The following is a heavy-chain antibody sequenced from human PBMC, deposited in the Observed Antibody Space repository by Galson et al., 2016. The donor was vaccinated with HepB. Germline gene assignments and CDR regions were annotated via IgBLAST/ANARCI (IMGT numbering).Heavy chain of an antibody. CDR2: INPGGST. D-gene: IGHD3-9*01. J-gene: IGHJ4*02. V-gene: IGHV4-34*01. CDR3: ARVPKILAGYFTLGPKYYFDY. CDR1: GGSFSGYY. Sequence: SETLSLTCDVYGGSFSGYYWSWIRQPPGKGLEWIGEINPGGSTNYTPSLKGRVTISVDLSKNQFSLKLSSVTAADTAVYYCARVPKILAGYFTLGPKYYFDYWGQGTLVTVSS.